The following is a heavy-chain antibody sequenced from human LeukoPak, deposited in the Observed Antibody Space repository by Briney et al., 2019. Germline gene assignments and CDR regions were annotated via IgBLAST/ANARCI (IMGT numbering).Heavy chain of an antibody. CDR3: ANLDYGDYSSDY. CDR1: GFTFSSYA. J-gene: IGHJ4*02. CDR2: ISGSGGST. Sequence: GGSLRLSCAASGFTFSSYAISWGRQAPGKGLEWVSAISGSGGSTYYADSVKGRFTISRDNSKNTLYLQMNSLRAEDTAVYYCANLDYGDYSSDYWGQGTLVTVSS. D-gene: IGHD4-17*01. V-gene: IGHV3-23*01.